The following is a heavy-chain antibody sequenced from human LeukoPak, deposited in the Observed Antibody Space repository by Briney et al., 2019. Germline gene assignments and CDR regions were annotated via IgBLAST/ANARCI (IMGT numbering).Heavy chain of an antibody. CDR3: AKAEGYDILTGLDY. Sequence: GRSLRLSCATSGFTFTSYAMSWVRQAPGKGLEWVSGIGASGGSTYYADSVKGRFTISRDNSKNTLYLQMNSLRTEDTAVYYCAKAEGYDILTGLDYWGQGTLVTVSS. J-gene: IGHJ4*02. V-gene: IGHV3-23*01. CDR2: IGASGGST. CDR1: GFTFTSYA. D-gene: IGHD3-9*01.